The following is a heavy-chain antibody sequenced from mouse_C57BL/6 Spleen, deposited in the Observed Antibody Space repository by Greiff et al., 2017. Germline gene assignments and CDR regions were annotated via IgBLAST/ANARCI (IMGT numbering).Heavy chain of an antibody. D-gene: IGHD2-1*01. CDR3: HIYYGNYYYAMDY. CDR2: IYPGSGST. V-gene: IGHV1-55*01. J-gene: IGHJ4*01. CDR1: GYTFTSYW. Sequence: QVQLQQPGAELVKPGASVKMSCKASGYTFTSYWITWVKQRPGQGLEWIGDIYPGSGSTNYNEKFKSKATLTVDTSSSTAYMQLSSLTSEDSAVYYCHIYYGNYYYAMDYWGQGTSVTVSS.